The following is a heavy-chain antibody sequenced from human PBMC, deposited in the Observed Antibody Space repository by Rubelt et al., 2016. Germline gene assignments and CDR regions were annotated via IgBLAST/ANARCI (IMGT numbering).Heavy chain of an antibody. Sequence: QLQLQESGPGLVKPSETLSLTCTVSVGSISSNSYYWGWIRQPPGKGLEWIGEINHGGSTNYNPSLKGRVSISVDTSKNQFSLRLTSVTAADTAVYYCARRPDGLDVWGQGTTVTVS. CDR3: ARRPDGLDV. V-gene: IGHV4-39*07. J-gene: IGHJ6*02. CDR2: INHGGST. CDR1: VGSISSNSYY.